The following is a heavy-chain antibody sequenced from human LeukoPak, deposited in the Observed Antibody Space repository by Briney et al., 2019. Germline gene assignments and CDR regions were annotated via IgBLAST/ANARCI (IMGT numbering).Heavy chain of an antibody. CDR3: ARDSAAVLRYFDWPDAFDI. J-gene: IGHJ3*02. CDR1: TFTFSSYN. V-gene: IGHV3-66*01. Sequence: GGSLRLSCAASTFTFSSYNMNWVRQAPGKGLEWVSVIYSGGSTYYADSVKGRFTISRDNSRNTLYLQMNSLRAEDTAVYYCARDSAAVLRYFDWPDAFDIWGQGTMVTVSS. CDR2: IYSGGST. D-gene: IGHD3-9*01.